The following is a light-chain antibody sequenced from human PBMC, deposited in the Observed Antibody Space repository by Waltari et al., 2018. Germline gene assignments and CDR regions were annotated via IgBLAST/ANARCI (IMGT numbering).Light chain of an antibody. CDR3: QKYNNAPT. CDR1: RDISNY. J-gene: IGKJ1*01. CDR2: GAS. V-gene: IGKV1-27*01. Sequence: DFQMTQSPSSLSASVGDRVTITCRASRDISNYLAWYQQKPGKVPKFLIYGASTLQSGVPSRFSGSGAGTDFTLTISGLQPEDVATFYCQKYNNAPTFGQGTKVEIK.